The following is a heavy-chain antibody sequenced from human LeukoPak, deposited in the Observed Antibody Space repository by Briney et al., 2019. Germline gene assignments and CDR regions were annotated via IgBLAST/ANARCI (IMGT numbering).Heavy chain of an antibody. CDR2: ISYDSTNI. V-gene: IGHV3-30-3*01. Sequence: GGSLRLSCAASGFTSSTFAMHWVRQAPGKGLEWVALISYDSTNIRYADSVRGRFTISRDNSKNMLYLQMNSLRGEDTAVYYCARDLPPLDYWGQGTLVTVSS. CDR1: GFTSSTFA. J-gene: IGHJ4*02. CDR3: ARDLPPLDY.